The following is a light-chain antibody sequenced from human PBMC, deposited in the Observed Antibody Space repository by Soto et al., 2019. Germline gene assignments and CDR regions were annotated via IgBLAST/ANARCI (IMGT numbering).Light chain of an antibody. CDR3: QQSYSTPRT. J-gene: IGKJ1*01. CDR2: AAS. Sequence: DIQMTQSPSSLSASVGDRVTITCRASQSISSYLNWYQQKPGKAPKLLIYAASSLQSGVPSRFSGSGSGTDLTLTISSLQPEDFATYCRQQSYSTPRTFGQGTKVEIK. V-gene: IGKV1-39*01. CDR1: QSISSY.